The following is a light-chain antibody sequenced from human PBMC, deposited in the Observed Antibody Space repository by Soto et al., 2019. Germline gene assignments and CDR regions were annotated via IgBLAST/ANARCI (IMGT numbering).Light chain of an antibody. Sequence: EIVLTQSPAALSLSPGERATLSCRASQNVNSFLAWYQQKPGLAPRLLIYDASNRATGIPARFSGSGSGTDFTLTISSLEPEDFAVYYCQQRSNWPPLTFGGGTKVEIK. J-gene: IGKJ4*01. CDR2: DAS. CDR3: QQRSNWPPLT. V-gene: IGKV3-11*01. CDR1: QNVNSF.